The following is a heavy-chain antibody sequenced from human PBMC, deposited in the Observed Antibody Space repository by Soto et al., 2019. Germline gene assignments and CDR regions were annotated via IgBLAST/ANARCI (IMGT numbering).Heavy chain of an antibody. Sequence: ASVKVSCKASGYTFTGYYMHWVRQAPGQGLEWMGWINPNSGGTNYAQKFQGWVTMTRDTSISTAYMELSRLRSDDTAVYYCARVVTAMPGESYYFDYWGQGTLVTVSS. CDR2: INPNSGGT. J-gene: IGHJ4*02. CDR1: GYTFTGYY. D-gene: IGHD5-18*01. CDR3: ARVVTAMPGESYYFDY. V-gene: IGHV1-2*04.